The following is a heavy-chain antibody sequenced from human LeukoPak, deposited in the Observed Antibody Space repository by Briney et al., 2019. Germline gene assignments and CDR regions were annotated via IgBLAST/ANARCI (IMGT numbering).Heavy chain of an antibody. CDR3: ARGDGSGSYYYFDY. D-gene: IGHD3-10*01. J-gene: IGHJ4*02. CDR1: GYTFTGYY. Sequence: ASVKVSCKASGYTFTGYYMHWVRQAPGQGLEWMGWINPNSGGTNYAQKFQGRVTMTRDTSISSAYMELSRLRSDDTAVYYCARGDGSGSYYYFDYWGQGTLVTVSS. CDR2: INPNSGGT. V-gene: IGHV1-2*02.